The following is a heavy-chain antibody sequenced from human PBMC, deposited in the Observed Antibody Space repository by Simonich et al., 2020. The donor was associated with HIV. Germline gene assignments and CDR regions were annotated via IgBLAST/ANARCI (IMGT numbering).Heavy chain of an antibody. Sequence: QVQLVQSGAEVKKPGASVKVSCKASGYTFTTYYLDWVRQAPGHGVEWMGRINPNSGGTNYAQKVQGRVTMTRDTTISTAYMELSSLRSDDTAVYYCARDVDCWGQGTLVTVSS. V-gene: IGHV1-2*06. CDR2: INPNSGGT. CDR3: ARDVDC. J-gene: IGHJ4*02. CDR1: GYTFTTYY.